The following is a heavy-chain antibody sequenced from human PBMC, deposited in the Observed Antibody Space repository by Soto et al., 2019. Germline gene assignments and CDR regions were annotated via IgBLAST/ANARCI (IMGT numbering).Heavy chain of an antibody. CDR3: ATFDTQDILTGYYSDY. CDR1: GYTLTELS. CDR2: FDPEDGET. J-gene: IGHJ4*02. D-gene: IGHD3-9*01. Sequence: ASVKVSCKVSGYTLTELSMHWVRQAPGKGLEWMGGFDPEDGETIYAQKFQGRVTMTEDTSTDTAYMELSSLRSEDTAVDYCATFDTQDILTGYYSDYWGQGTLVTVSS. V-gene: IGHV1-24*01.